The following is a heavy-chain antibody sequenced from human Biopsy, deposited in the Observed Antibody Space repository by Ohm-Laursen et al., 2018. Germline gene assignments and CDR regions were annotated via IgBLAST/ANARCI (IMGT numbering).Heavy chain of an antibody. D-gene: IGHD3-16*01. CDR1: GVSINTGGYY. CDR2: IHYSGNT. Sequence: LSLTCTVSGVSINTGGYYWTWIRQHPGTGLEWIGYIHYSGNTLYNPSLKSRLTISVDTSRNQFSLKLTSVTAADTALYYCTRAGGGKIYGLWGQGTLVTVSS. J-gene: IGHJ4*02. CDR3: TRAGGGKIYGL. V-gene: IGHV4-31*03.